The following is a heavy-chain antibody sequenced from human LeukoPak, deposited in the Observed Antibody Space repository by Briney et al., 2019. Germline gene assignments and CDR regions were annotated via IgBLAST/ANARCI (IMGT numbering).Heavy chain of an antibody. CDR1: GFTFSSYA. D-gene: IGHD3-10*01. V-gene: IGHV3-23*01. CDR2: ISGSGGST. Sequence: PGGSLRLSCAASGFTFSSYAMSWVRQAPGKGLDWVSAISGSGGSTYYADSVKGRFTISRDNSKNTLYLQMNSLRAEDTAVYYCAATVPYYYYGMDVWGQGTTVTVSS. CDR3: AATVPYYYYGMDV. J-gene: IGHJ6*02.